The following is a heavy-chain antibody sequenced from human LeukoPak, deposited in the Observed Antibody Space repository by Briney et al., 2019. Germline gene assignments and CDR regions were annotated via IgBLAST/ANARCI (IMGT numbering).Heavy chain of an antibody. D-gene: IGHD4-17*01. V-gene: IGHV1-8*01. CDR3: ARVGTTVTEYYFDY. CDR1: GYTFTSYD. Sequence: GASVKVSCKASGYTFTSYDINWVRQATGQGLEWMGWMNPNSGNTGYAQKFQGRVTMTRNTSISTAYMELSSLRSEDTAAYYCARVGTTVTEYYFDYWGQGTLVTVSS. CDR2: MNPNSGNT. J-gene: IGHJ4*02.